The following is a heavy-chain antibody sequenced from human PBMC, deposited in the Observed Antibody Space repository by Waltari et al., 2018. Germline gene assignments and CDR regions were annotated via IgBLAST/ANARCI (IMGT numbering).Heavy chain of an antibody. CDR1: GGSFSGYY. D-gene: IGHD5-18*01. V-gene: IGHV4-34*01. Sequence: QVQLQQWGAGLLKPSETLSLTCAVYGGSFSGYYWSWIRQPPGKGLEWIGEINHSGSTNYNPSLKSRVTISVDTSKNQFSLKLSSVTAVDTAVYYCARMGYRGAFDIWGQGTMVTVSS. CDR2: INHSGST. J-gene: IGHJ3*02. CDR3: ARMGYRGAFDI.